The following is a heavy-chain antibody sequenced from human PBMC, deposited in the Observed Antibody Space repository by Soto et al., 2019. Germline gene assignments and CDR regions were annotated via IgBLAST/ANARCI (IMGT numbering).Heavy chain of an antibody. CDR3: VRDGLYGSRDY. J-gene: IGHJ4*02. D-gene: IGHD4-17*01. V-gene: IGHV1-69*01. Sequence: QVPLVQSGAEMKKPGSSVKVSCKASGGTFSSDAIFWVRQAPGQGLEWMGGTIPMFNTVHYAQKFLGRVTITADESMSTAYMELNSLRFEDTAVYYCVRDGLYGSRDYWGQGTLVTVSS. CDR2: TIPMFNTV. CDR1: GGTFSSDA.